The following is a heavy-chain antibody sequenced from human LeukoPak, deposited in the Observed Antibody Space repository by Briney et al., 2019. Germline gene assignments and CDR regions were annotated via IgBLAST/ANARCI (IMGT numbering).Heavy chain of an antibody. CDR1: GFTFSTYV. CDR3: AREWQPYYYNYAMDV. D-gene: IGHD5-12*01. V-gene: IGHV3-30*03. CDR2: ISYDGDKK. Sequence: PGGSLRLSCAASGFTFSTYVMHWVRQAPGKGLEWVAVISYDGDKKYYGDSVKGRLTISRDNSKNTLYLQMNSLRVEDTAVYSCAREWQPYYYNYAMDVWGQGTTVTVSS. J-gene: IGHJ6*02.